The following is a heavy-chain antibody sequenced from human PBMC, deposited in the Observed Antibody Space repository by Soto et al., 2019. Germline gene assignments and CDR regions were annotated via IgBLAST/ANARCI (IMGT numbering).Heavy chain of an antibody. J-gene: IGHJ4*02. V-gene: IGHV3-48*01. CDR3: ARVSDDYGDYDPYFDY. Sequence: GGSLRLSCAASGFTFSSYSMNWVRQAPGKGLEWVSYISSSSSTIYYADSVKGRFTISRDNAKNSLYLQMNSLRAEDTAVYYCARVSDDYGDYDPYFDYWGQGTLVTVSS. CDR2: ISSSSSTI. CDR1: GFTFSSYS. D-gene: IGHD4-17*01.